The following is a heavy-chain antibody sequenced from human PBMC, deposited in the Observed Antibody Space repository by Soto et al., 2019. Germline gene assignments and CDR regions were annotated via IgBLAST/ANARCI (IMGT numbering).Heavy chain of an antibody. CDR3: ARAWDSSAYYGFDP. J-gene: IGHJ5*02. CDR2: IYYRGST. CDR1: GDSISTSSYY. Sequence: QLQLQESGPGLVKPSETLSLTCTVSGDSISTSSYYWGWIRQPPGKGLEWIGYIYYRGSTYYNPSLMSRVAISVDTSKNQVSLKLSFVTDADTAVYYCARAWDSSAYYGFDPWGQGTQVTVSS. D-gene: IGHD3-22*01. V-gene: IGHV4-39*01.